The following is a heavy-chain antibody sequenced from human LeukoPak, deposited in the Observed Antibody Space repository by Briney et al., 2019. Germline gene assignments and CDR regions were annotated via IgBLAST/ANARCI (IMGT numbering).Heavy chain of an antibody. J-gene: IGHJ4*02. CDR2: ISAYNGNT. CDR3: ARSPFLEWSLSFFDY. CDR1: GYTFTSYG. D-gene: IGHD3-3*01. Sequence: ASVKVSCKASGYTFTSYGISWVRQAPGQGLEWMGWISAYNGNTNYAQKLQGRVTMTTDTSTSTAYMELRSLRSDDTAVYYCARSPFLEWSLSFFDYWGQGTLVTVSS. V-gene: IGHV1-18*01.